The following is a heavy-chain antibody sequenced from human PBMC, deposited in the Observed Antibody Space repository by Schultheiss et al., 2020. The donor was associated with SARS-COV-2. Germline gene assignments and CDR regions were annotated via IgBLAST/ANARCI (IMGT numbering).Heavy chain of an antibody. CDR1: GYTFTGYY. Sequence: ASVKVSCKASGYTFTGYYMHWVRQAPGQGLEWMGWSNAGNGNTKYSQEFQGRVTITRDTSASTAYMELRSLRSDDTAVYYCAREGPDPWSKWGPYYYYGMDVWGQGTTVTVSS. V-gene: IGHV1/OR15-3*02. CDR3: AREGPDPWSKWGPYYYYGMDV. D-gene: IGHD2-15*01. CDR2: SNAGNGNT. J-gene: IGHJ6*02.